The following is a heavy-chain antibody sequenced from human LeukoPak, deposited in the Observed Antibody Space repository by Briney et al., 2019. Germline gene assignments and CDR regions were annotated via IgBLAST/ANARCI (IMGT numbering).Heavy chain of an antibody. Sequence: TSETLSLTCTVSGGSISSGAYYWSWLRQHPGKGLEWIGYISYSGSTYYNPSLKSRVTISVDMSKNQFSLKLSSVTAADTAVYYCARDLGADGYNLRNWFDPWGQGTLVTVSS. J-gene: IGHJ5*02. CDR3: ARDLGADGYNLRNWFDP. V-gene: IGHV4-31*03. D-gene: IGHD5-24*01. CDR2: ISYSGST. CDR1: GGSISSGAYY.